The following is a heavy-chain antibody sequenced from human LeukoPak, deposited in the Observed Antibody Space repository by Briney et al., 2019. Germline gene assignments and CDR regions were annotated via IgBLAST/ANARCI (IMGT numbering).Heavy chain of an antibody. Sequence: PGGSLRLSCAASGFSFRTHSMKWVRQAPGKGLEWVSSITSFGSDIYYADSVKGRFTISRDDGKNSLYLQMNSLRAEDTAVYYCARIGDPGGDNWFDPWGQGTLVTVSS. CDR3: ARIGDPGGDNWFDP. D-gene: IGHD2-21*02. CDR2: ITSFGSDI. V-gene: IGHV3-21*04. J-gene: IGHJ5*02. CDR1: GFSFRTHS.